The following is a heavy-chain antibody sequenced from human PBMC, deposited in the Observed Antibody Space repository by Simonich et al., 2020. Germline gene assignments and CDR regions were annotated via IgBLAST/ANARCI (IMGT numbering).Heavy chain of an antibody. J-gene: IGHJ3*02. Sequence: GGGLVQPVGSLRLSCAASGFTFSSYAMSWVRQAPGKGLEWVSAISGSGGSTYYADSGKGRFTISRDNSKNTLYLQMNSLRAEDTAVYYCAKDLGERITMIVVVIDAFDIWGQGTMVTVSS. CDR2: ISGSGGST. V-gene: IGHV3-23*01. CDR1: GFTFSSYA. CDR3: AKDLGERITMIVVVIDAFDI. D-gene: IGHD3-22*01.